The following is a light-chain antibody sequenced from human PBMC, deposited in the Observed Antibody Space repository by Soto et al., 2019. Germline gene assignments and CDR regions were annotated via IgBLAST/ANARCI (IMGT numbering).Light chain of an antibody. CDR3: SSYTSSDTLV. J-gene: IGLJ3*02. Sequence: QSAPTQPASVSGSPGQSITISCTGASSDVGYSNHVSWYQHHPDKVPKLIIYDVNTRPSGVSDRFSGSKSGNTASLTISGLQSEDDGDYYCSSYTSSDTLVFGGGTKLTVL. CDR2: DVN. CDR1: SSDVGYSNH. V-gene: IGLV2-14*03.